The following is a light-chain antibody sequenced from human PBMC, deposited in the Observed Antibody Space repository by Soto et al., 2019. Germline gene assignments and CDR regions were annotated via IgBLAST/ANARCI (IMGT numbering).Light chain of an antibody. V-gene: IGKV3-15*01. CDR2: GAS. Sequence: EIVMTQSPATLSVSPGERATLSCRASQSVSSNLAWYQQKPGQAPRLLIYGASTRVTGIPARFSGSGSGTEFTLTISSLQSEDFAVYYCQQYNNWPPLTFGQGTKVDI. CDR3: QQYNNWPPLT. CDR1: QSVSSN. J-gene: IGKJ1*01.